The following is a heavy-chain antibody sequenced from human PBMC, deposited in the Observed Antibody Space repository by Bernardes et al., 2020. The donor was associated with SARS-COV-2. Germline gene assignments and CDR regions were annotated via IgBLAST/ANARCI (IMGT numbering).Heavy chain of an antibody. CDR2: IIPIFGTA. V-gene: IGHV1-69*13. CDR1: GGTFSSYA. CDR3: ARDGFLEWPITYYEGMDV. J-gene: IGHJ6*02. D-gene: IGHD3-3*01. Sequence: SVKVSCKASGGTFSSYAISWVRQAPGQGLEWMGGIIPIFGTANYAQKFQGRVTITADESTSTAYMELSSLRSEDTAVYYCARDGFLEWPITYYEGMDVWGQGTTVTVSS.